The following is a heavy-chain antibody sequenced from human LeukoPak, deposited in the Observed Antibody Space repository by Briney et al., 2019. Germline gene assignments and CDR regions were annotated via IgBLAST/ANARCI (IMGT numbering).Heavy chain of an antibody. CDR3: AGTEPVNYYMEG. D-gene: IGHD1-14*01. CDR1: GYSISSGYY. J-gene: IGHJ6*03. Sequence: SETLSLTCAVSGYSISSGYYWGWIRQPPGKGLEWIGSIYHSGSTYYNPSLKSRVTISVDTSKNQFSLKLSSVTAADTAVYYCAGTEPVNYYMEGRGKGTTDTVSS. CDR2: IYHSGST. V-gene: IGHV4-38-2*01.